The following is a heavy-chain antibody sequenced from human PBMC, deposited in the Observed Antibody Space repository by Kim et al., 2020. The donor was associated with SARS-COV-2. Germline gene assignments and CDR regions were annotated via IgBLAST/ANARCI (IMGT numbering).Heavy chain of an antibody. CDR1: GFTFSSYS. Sequence: GGSLRLSCAASGFTFSSYSMNWVRQAPGKGLEWVSSISSSSSYIHYADSVKGRFTISRDNAKNSLYLQMNSLRAEDTAVYYCASTLLDVKLAEHFQRWGQGTLVTVSS. D-gene: IGHD1-1*01. CDR2: ISSSSSYI. J-gene: IGHJ1*01. V-gene: IGHV3-21*01. CDR3: ASTLLDVKLAEHFQR.